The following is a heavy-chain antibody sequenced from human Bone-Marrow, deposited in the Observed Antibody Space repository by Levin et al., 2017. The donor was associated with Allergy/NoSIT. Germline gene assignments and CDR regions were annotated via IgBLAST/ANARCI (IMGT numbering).Heavy chain of an antibody. Sequence: LSLTCAASGFSFSIFAMHWVRQAPGKGLEWVAVIWFDGSEKYYADSMKGRITISRDNSKNTLYLQMKSLRVEDTAVYYCVRGAGDYVGDTFSLWGQGTMVTVSS. CDR2: IWFDGSEK. CDR1: GFSFSIFA. D-gene: IGHD4-17*01. J-gene: IGHJ3*01. V-gene: IGHV3-33*01. CDR3: VRGAGDYVGDTFSL.